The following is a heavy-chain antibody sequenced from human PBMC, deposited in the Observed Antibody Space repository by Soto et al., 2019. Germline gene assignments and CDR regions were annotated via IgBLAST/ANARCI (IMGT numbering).Heavy chain of an antibody. CDR3: ATDIYYDSSGYSRDAFDI. V-gene: IGHV3-30*03. CDR1: GFTFSSYG. J-gene: IGHJ3*02. CDR2: ISYDGSNK. D-gene: IGHD3-22*01. Sequence: GGSLRLSCAASGFTFSSYGMHWVRQAPGKGLEWVAVISYDGSNKYYADSVKGRFTISRDNSKNTLYLQMNSLRAEDTAVYYCATDIYYDSSGYSRDAFDIWGQGTMVTVSS.